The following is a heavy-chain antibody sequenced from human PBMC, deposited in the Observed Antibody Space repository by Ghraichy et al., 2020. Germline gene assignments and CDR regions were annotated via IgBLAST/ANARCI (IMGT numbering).Heavy chain of an antibody. D-gene: IGHD6-19*01. V-gene: IGHV3-30*02. CDR2: IRYDGSNK. CDR1: GFTFSSYG. CDR3: AAAVAGLTKFDY. Sequence: GESLRLSCAASGFTFSSYGMHWVRQAPGKGLEWVAFIRYDGSNKYYADSVKGRFTISRDNSKNTLYLQMNSLRAEDTAVYYCAAAVAGLTKFDYWGQGTLVTVSS. J-gene: IGHJ4*02.